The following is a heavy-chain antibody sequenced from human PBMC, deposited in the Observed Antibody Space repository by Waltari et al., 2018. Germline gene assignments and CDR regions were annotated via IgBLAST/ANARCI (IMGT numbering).Heavy chain of an antibody. CDR2: IITSTGNP. D-gene: IGHD2-15*01. CDR3: TREVVPAATIVVNWFDP. V-gene: IGHV7-4-1*01. CDR1: GYIFTSYA. J-gene: IGHJ5*02. Sequence: QVQLVQSGSELKKPGASVKISCKASGYIFTSYAITGGRQAPGQGLELMGWIITSTGNPTYAQGFTGRFVFSLDTSVSTAYLEIHNLKAEDTAVYYCTREVVPAATIVVNWFDPWGQGTLVTVSS.